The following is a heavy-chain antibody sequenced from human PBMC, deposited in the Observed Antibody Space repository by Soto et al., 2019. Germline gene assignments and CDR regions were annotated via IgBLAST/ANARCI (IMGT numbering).Heavy chain of an antibody. CDR3: ACLFSGGSSSGFYYYGMDV. V-gene: IGHV4-39*01. CDR2: IFYSGST. CDR1: CGSSSSSSYY. J-gene: IGHJ6*02. D-gene: IGHD5-18*01. Sequence: QLQLQESGPGLVKPSETLSLTCTVSCGSSSSSSYYWGWIRQPPGKGLEWIGSIFYSGSTYSNPSLTSRVTMSVDPSKTQFSLKLADVTAVDTSVYYCACLFSGGSSSGFYYYGMDVWGQGTTVTVSS.